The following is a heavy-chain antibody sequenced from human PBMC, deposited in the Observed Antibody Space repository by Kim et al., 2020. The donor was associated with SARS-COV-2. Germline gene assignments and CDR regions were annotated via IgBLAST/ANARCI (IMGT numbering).Heavy chain of an antibody. Sequence: ASVKVSCKASGYTFTSYGISWVRQAPGQGLEWMGWISAYNGNTNYAQKLQGRVTMTTDTSTSTAYMELRSLRSDDTAVYYCARAIEVTGTHYFDYWGQGTLVTVSS. CDR2: ISAYNGNT. D-gene: IGHD1-20*01. CDR3: ARAIEVTGTHYFDY. J-gene: IGHJ4*02. CDR1: GYTFTSYG. V-gene: IGHV1-18*04.